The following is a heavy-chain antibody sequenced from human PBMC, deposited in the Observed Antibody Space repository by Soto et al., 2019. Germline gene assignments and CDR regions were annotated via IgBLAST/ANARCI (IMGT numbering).Heavy chain of an antibody. V-gene: IGHV4-59*01. Sequence: SETLSLTCTVSGGSISSYYWSWIRQPPGKGLEWIGYIYYSGSTNYNPSLKSRVTISVDTSKNQFSLKLSSVTAADTAVYYCARAKANWGWNYFDYWGQGTLVTVSS. CDR3: ARAKANWGWNYFDY. CDR1: GGSISSYY. CDR2: IYYSGST. J-gene: IGHJ4*02. D-gene: IGHD7-27*01.